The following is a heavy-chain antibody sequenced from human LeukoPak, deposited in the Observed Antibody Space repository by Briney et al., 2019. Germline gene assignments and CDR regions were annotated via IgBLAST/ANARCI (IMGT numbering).Heavy chain of an antibody. V-gene: IGHV3-33*08. CDR3: ANSYGDYVYAFDI. Sequence: GGSLRLSCAASGFTLRDYAMRWVRQAPGKGLEWVAVIWYDGSNKYYADSVKGRFTISRDNSKNTLYLQMNSLRAEDTAVYYCANSYGDYVYAFDIWGQGTMVTVSS. CDR1: GFTLRDYA. CDR2: IWYDGSNK. J-gene: IGHJ3*02. D-gene: IGHD4-17*01.